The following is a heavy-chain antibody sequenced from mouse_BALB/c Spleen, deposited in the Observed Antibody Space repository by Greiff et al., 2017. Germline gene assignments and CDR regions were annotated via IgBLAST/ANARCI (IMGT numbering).Heavy chain of an antibody. V-gene: IGHV5-4*02. CDR2: ISDGGSYT. CDR3: ASTNWAFAY. J-gene: IGHJ3*01. Sequence: EVKVVESGGGLVKPGGSLKLSCAASGFTFSDYYMYWVRQTPEKRLEWVATISDGGSYTYYPDSVKGRFTISRDNAKNNLYLQMSSLKSEDTAMYYCASTNWAFAYWGQGTLVTVSA. D-gene: IGHD4-1*01. CDR1: GFTFSDYY.